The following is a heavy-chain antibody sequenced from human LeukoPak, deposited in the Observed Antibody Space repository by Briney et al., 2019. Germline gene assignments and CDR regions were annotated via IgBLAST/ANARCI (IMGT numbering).Heavy chain of an antibody. CDR3: VSSIAAAGTFGY. V-gene: IGHV3-66*01. D-gene: IGHD6-13*01. CDR2: IYSGGST. CDR1: GFTFSSYA. Sequence: PGGSLRLSCAASGFTFSSYAMSWVRQAPGKGLEWVSVIYSGGSTYYADSVKGRFTISRDNSKNTLYLQMNSLRAEDTAVYYCVSSIAAAGTFGYWGQGTLVTVSS. J-gene: IGHJ4*02.